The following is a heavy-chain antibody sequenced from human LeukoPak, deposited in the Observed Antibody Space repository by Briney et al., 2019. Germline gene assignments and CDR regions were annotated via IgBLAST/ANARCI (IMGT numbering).Heavy chain of an antibody. CDR1: GGTFSSYA. CDR2: IIPIFGTA. CDR3: ARDRGSGEGH. Sequence: GASVKVPCKASGGTFSSYAISWVRQAPGQGLEWMGGIIPIFGTANYAQKFQGRVTITADESTSTAYMELSSLRSEDTAVYYCARDRGSGEGHWGQGTLVTVSS. V-gene: IGHV1-69*13. D-gene: IGHD6-19*01. J-gene: IGHJ1*01.